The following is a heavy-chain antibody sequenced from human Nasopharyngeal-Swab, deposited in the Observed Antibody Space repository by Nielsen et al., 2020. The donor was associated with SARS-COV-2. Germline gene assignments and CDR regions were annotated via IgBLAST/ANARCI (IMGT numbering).Heavy chain of an antibody. CDR2: IYHSGST. Sequence: SETLSLTCTVSGFSISSGDFWGWIRQPPGKGLEWIANIYHSGSTFYNPSLKSRVTISVDMSKNQFSLRLTSVTAADTAVYYCARHERSFDYDSSSRRYYYYYYMDVWGKGTTVTVSS. D-gene: IGHD3-22*01. J-gene: IGHJ6*03. CDR3: ARHERSFDYDSSSRRYYYYYYMDV. V-gene: IGHV4-38-2*02. CDR1: GFSISSGDF.